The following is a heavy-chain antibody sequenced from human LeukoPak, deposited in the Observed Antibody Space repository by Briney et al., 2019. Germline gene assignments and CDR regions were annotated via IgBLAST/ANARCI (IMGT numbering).Heavy chain of an antibody. V-gene: IGHV3-13*01. CDR1: GFTFSIYD. CDR3: ARAVAGTHWLDP. Sequence: GGSLRLSCAASGFTFSIYDMHWVRQVTGKGLEWVSGIDTAGGAYYPDSVKGRFTMSRENAKNSLHLQMSSLTAGDTAVYYCARAVAGTHWLDPWGQGTLVTVSS. J-gene: IGHJ5*02. D-gene: IGHD6-19*01. CDR2: IDTAGGA.